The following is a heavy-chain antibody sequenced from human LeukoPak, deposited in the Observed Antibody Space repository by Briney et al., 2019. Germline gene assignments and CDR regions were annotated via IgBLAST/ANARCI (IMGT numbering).Heavy chain of an antibody. CDR2: INHSGST. J-gene: IGHJ5*02. CDR3: ARGGSNYYGSGSYRRNWFDP. Sequence: SETLSLTCAVYGGSFSGYYWSWIRQHPGKGLEWIGEINHSGSTNSNPSLKSRVTISVDTSKNRFSPKLSSVTAADTAVYCCARGGSNYYGSGSYRRNWFDPWGQGTLVTVSS. V-gene: IGHV4-34*01. D-gene: IGHD3-10*01. CDR1: GGSFSGYY.